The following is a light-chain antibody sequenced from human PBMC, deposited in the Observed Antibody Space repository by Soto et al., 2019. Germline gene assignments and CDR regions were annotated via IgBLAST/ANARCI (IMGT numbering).Light chain of an antibody. CDR3: QQYYQWSSYT. Sequence: EILMTRSPLTLYASPGETASFYCRSSESVGSNIAWYQQKPGQSPRLLVYDASTRATAIPARFSGSGSGKEFTLTINTLQPEDFAAYYCQQYYQWSSYTFGQGTKVDSK. V-gene: IGKV3-15*01. CDR2: DAS. CDR1: ESVGSN. J-gene: IGKJ2*01.